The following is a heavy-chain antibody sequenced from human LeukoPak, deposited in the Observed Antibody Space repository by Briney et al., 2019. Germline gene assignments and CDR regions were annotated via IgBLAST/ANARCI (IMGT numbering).Heavy chain of an antibody. Sequence: GGSLRLSCAASGFTFSSYWMSWVRQALGKGLEWVANIKQDGSEKYYVDSVKGRFTISRDNAKNSLYLQMNSLRAEDTAMYYCARQWFGVAPSRNDAFDIWGQGTMVTVSS. J-gene: IGHJ3*02. CDR1: GFTFSSYW. D-gene: IGHD3-10*01. CDR2: IKQDGSEK. CDR3: ARQWFGVAPSRNDAFDI. V-gene: IGHV3-7*01.